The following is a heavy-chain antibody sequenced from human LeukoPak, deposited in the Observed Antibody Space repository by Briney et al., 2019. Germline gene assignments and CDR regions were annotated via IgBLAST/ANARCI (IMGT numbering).Heavy chain of an antibody. CDR3: AREGIAAAGVTLDYYYGMDV. CDR1: GGSISSYY. CDR2: IYYSGST. V-gene: IGHV4-59*01. D-gene: IGHD6-13*01. J-gene: IGHJ6*04. Sequence: PSETLSLTCTVSGGSISSYYWSWIRQPPGKGLKWIGYIYYSGSTNYNPSLKSRVTISVDTSKNQFSLKLSSVTAADTAVYYCAREGIAAAGVTLDYYYGMDVWGKGTTVTVSS.